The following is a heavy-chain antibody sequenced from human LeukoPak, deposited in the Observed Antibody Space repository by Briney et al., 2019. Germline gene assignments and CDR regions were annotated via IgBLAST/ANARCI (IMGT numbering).Heavy chain of an antibody. CDR1: GGSISSYY. D-gene: IGHD3-10*01. CDR3: ARDYGSGNFFIYYGMDV. CDR2: IYTSGST. V-gene: IGHV4-4*07. Sequence: PSETLSLTCTVSGGSISSYYWSWIRQPAGKGLEWIGRIYTSGSTNYNPSLKSRVTMSVDTSKNQFSLKLSSVTAADTAVYYCARDYGSGNFFIYYGMDVWGQGTTVTVS. J-gene: IGHJ6*02.